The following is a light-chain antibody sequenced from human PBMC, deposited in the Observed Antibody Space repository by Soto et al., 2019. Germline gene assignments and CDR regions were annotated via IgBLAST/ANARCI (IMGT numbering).Light chain of an antibody. V-gene: IGLV1-40*01. Sequence: GPTQPPSVSAAPGQRGTISCTGSSANIGPANNVDWYQQLPGTSPKLLIYGNNNRPSGVPARFSDSMSSTSAPLAIAGLQAKDEGEYYCQSYNSSLSGYDFGAGTKVT. CDR1: SANIGPANN. J-gene: IGLJ1*01. CDR2: GNN. CDR3: QSYNSSLSGYD.